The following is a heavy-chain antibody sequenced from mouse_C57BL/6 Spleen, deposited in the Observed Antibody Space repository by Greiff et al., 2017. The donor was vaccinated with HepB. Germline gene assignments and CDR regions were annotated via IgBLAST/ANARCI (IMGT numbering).Heavy chain of an antibody. CDR3: ASHYGSSYGYFDY. D-gene: IGHD1-1*01. V-gene: IGHV1-82*01. J-gene: IGHJ2*01. CDR1: GYAFSSSW. Sequence: VQLQESGPELVKPGASVKISCKASGYAFSSSWMNWVKQRPGEGLEWIGRIYPGDGDTNYNGKFKGKATLTADKSSSTAYMQLSSLTSEDSAVYFCASHYGSSYGYFDYWGQGTTLTVSS. CDR2: IYPGDGDT.